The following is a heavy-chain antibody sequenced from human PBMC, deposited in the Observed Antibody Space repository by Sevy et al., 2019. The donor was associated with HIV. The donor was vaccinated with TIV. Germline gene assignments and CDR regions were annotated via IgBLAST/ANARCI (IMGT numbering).Heavy chain of an antibody. V-gene: IGHV1-18*01. D-gene: IGHD2-2*01. CDR2: ISAYNGNT. CDR3: ARGGGNIVVVPAAINVYYYGMDV. Sequence: ASVKVSCKACGYTFTSYGISWVRQALGQGLEWMGWISAYNGNTNYAQKLQGRVTMTTDTSTSTAYMELRGLRSDDTAVYYCARGGGNIVVVPAAINVYYYGMDVWGQGTTVTVSS. J-gene: IGHJ6*02. CDR1: GYTFTSYG.